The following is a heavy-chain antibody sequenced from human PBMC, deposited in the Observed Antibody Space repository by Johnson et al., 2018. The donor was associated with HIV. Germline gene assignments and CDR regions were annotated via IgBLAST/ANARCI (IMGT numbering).Heavy chain of an antibody. CDR3: AKDIYGYDAFDI. J-gene: IGHJ3*02. Sequence: VLLVESGGGLVQPGRSLKLSCAASGFTFSSYAMSWVRQAPGKGLEWVSAISGSGGSTYYADSVKGRFTISRDNSKNTLYLQMNSLRAEDTALYYCAKDIYGYDAFDIWGQGTMVTVSS. CDR1: GFTFSSYA. D-gene: IGHD5-24*01. CDR2: ISGSGGST. V-gene: IGHV3-23*04.